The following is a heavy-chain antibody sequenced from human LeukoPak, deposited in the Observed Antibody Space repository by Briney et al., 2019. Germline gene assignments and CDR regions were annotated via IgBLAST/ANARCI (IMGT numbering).Heavy chain of an antibody. D-gene: IGHD2-8*01. CDR2: IYHSGST. Sequence: PSETLSLTCAVSGGSISSSNWWSWVRQPPGKGLEWIGEIYHSGSTNYNPSLKSRVTISVGKSKNQFSLKLSSVTAADTAVYYCARDLRVTNGQDAFDIWGQGTMVTVSS. V-gene: IGHV4-4*02. J-gene: IGHJ3*02. CDR1: GGSISSSNW. CDR3: ARDLRVTNGQDAFDI.